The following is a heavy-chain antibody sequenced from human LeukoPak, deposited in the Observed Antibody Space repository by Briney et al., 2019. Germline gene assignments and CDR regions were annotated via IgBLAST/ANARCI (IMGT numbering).Heavy chain of an antibody. V-gene: IGHV3-9*01. J-gene: IGHJ6*02. CDR1: GFSFEDYG. Sequence: GGSLRLSCAATGFSFEDYGMHWVRQPPGKGLEWVSGISWNGGSTDYADSVKGRFTISRDNAKNSLYLQLSSLRPEDTALYYCAKHMRATNTYYFYGLDVRGQGTTVTVSS. CDR3: AKHMRATNTYYFYGLDV. D-gene: IGHD1-26*01. CDR2: ISWNGGST.